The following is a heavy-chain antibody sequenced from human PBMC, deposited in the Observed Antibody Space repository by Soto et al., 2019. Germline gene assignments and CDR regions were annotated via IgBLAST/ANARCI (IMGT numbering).Heavy chain of an antibody. CDR3: ARGTDD. CDR1: GGSISSGGYS. Sequence: SETLSLTCAVSGGSISSGGYSWSWIRQPPGKGLEWIGYIYHSGSTYYNPSLKSRVTISVDRSKNQFSLRLSSVTAADTAVYYCARGTDDWGQGILVTVSS. V-gene: IGHV4-30-2*01. J-gene: IGHJ4*02. CDR2: IYHSGST.